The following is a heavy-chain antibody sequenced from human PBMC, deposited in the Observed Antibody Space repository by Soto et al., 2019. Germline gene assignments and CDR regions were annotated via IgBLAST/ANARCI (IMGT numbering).Heavy chain of an antibody. CDR3: ALRSMAVVPEY. V-gene: IGHV4-59*01. CDR1: GDSISSYY. CDR2: LYYGRSA. Sequence: QVQLQESGPGLVKPSETLSLTCAVSGDSISSYYCMWIRQPPGKGLESIGYLYYGRSANYNPSRRSRVTLSVDTSTNQCSRTLSSMTAADTAVYYCALRSMAVVPEYWGQGTLVTVSS. J-gene: IGHJ4*02. D-gene: IGHD3-22*01.